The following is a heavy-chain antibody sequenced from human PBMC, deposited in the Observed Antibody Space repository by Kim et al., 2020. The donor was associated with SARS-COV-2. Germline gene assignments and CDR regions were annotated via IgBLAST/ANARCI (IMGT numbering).Heavy chain of an antibody. Sequence: SQTLSLTCAISGDTVSSNSATWTWIRQSPSRGLEWLGRTYYRSKWYVDYAVSVKSRITINPDTSKNQVSLQLNSVTPEDTAVYYCVRVPFMAVAGTNKYAIDIGGQGTAVTVSS. CDR3: VRVPFMAVAGTNKYAIDI. V-gene: IGHV6-1*01. D-gene: IGHD6-13*01. CDR2: TYYRSKWYV. J-gene: IGHJ6*02. CDR1: GDTVSSNSAT.